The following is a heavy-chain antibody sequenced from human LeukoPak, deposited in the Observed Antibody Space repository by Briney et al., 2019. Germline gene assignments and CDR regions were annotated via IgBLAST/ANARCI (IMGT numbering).Heavy chain of an antibody. CDR3: AKWGDYDILTGYYDSDY. Sequence: AGGSLRLSCAASGFIFSNYAMSWVRQVPGKGLEWVSAIGGRDSGTYYADSVRGRFTVSRDDPKNTLYLQMNTLRAEDTAVYYCAKWGDYDILTGYYDSDYWGQGTLVTVSS. CDR1: GFIFSNYA. D-gene: IGHD3-9*01. J-gene: IGHJ4*02. V-gene: IGHV3-23*01. CDR2: IGGRDSGT.